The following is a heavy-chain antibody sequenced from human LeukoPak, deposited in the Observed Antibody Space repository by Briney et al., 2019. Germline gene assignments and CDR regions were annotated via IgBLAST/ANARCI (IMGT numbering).Heavy chain of an antibody. Sequence: GRSLGLSCAVSGFSFSSYAMHWVRQAPGKGLEWVAVIRHDETNEYYADSVQGRFTISRDTSKNTLYLQMNSLRAEDTAVYYCAKEYTPSSPLGELDSWGQGTLVTVSS. CDR2: IRHDETNE. CDR1: GFSFSSYA. CDR3: AKEYTPSSPLGELDS. D-gene: IGHD6-6*01. V-gene: IGHV3-33*06. J-gene: IGHJ4*02.